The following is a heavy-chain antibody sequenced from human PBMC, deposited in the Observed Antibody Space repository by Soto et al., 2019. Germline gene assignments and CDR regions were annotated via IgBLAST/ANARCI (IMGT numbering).Heavy chain of an antibody. CDR2: INPNSGGT. CDR3: ATLTVVVAATLNWFDP. V-gene: IGHV1-2*02. Sequence: ASVKVSCKASGYTFTGYYMHWVRQAPGQGLEWMGWINPNSGGTNYAQKFQGRVTMTRDTSISTAYMELSRLRSDDTAVYYCATLTVVVAATLNWFDPWGQGTLVTAPQ. J-gene: IGHJ5*02. CDR1: GYTFTGYY. D-gene: IGHD2-15*01.